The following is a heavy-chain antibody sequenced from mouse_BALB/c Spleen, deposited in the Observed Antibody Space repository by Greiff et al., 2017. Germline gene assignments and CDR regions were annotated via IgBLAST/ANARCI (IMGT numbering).Heavy chain of an antibody. CDR3: ARILYYYRVMDY. D-gene: IGHD1-1*01. CDR1: GYTFTSYT. V-gene: IGHV1-4*02. CDR2: INPSSGYT. Sequence: VQLQQSAAELARPGASVKMSCKASGYTFTSYTMHWVKQRPGQGLEWIGYINPSSGYTEYNQKFKDKTTLTADKSSSTAYMQLSSLTSEDSAVYYCARILYYYRVMDYWGQGTSVTVSS. J-gene: IGHJ4*01.